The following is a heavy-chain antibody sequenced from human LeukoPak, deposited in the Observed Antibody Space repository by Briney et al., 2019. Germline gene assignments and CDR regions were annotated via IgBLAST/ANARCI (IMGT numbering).Heavy chain of an antibody. CDR2: INPTGGST. Sequence: GASVKVSCTASGYTFPSYFMHWVRQAPGQGLEWMGIINPTGGSTTYAQKFQGRVTMTRDTSTSTVYMELSSLRSDDTAVYYCARTAARRFDYWGQGTLVTVSP. D-gene: IGHD6-6*01. V-gene: IGHV1-46*01. CDR1: GYTFPSYF. J-gene: IGHJ4*02. CDR3: ARTAARRFDY.